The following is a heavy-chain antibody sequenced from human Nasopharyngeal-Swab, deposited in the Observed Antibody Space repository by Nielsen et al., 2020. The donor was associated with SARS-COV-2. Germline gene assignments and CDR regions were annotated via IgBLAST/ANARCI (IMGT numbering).Heavy chain of an antibody. CDR1: GYTFTSSD. D-gene: IGHD2-2*01. CDR2: INPGSGGT. CDR3: ARRGRCSGSSCDMDV. J-gene: IGHJ6*02. Sequence: ASVKVSCKASGYTFTSSDINWMRQATGQGLEWMGMINPGSGGTTYAQKFQGRVTMTRDTSTSTVFMDLSSLRSEDTAVYYCARRGRCSGSSCDMDVWGQGTTVTVSS. V-gene: IGHV1-46*01.